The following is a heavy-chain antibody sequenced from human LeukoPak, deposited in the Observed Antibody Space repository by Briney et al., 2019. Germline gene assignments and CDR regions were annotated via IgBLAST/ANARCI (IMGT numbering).Heavy chain of an antibody. J-gene: IGHJ4*02. CDR2: ISNDASIT. D-gene: IGHD6-13*01. Sequence: GGSLRLSCAASGFTFRSHSMQWVRQAPGKGLAWVSGISNDASITEYTGSVKGRFTISRDNDKKTVYLQMNSLRAEDTAMYYCTRGPFTAPGIADYWGQGTLVTVSS. CDR3: TRGPFTAPGIADY. CDR1: GFTFRSHS. V-gene: IGHV3-74*03.